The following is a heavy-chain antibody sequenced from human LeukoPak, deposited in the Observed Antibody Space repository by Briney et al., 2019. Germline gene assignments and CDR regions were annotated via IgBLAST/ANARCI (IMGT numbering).Heavy chain of an antibody. CDR1: GHTFTTYG. CDR3: ARGGIELWSAIDY. CDR2: ISAYNGNT. Sequence: ASVKVSCKASGHTFTTYGVSWVRQAPGQGLEWMGWISAYNGNTNYAQKIQDRVTMTTDTSTSTAYMELRSLRSDDTAVYYCARGGIELWSAIDYWGQGTLVTVSS. J-gene: IGHJ4*02. V-gene: IGHV1-18*01. D-gene: IGHD5-18*01.